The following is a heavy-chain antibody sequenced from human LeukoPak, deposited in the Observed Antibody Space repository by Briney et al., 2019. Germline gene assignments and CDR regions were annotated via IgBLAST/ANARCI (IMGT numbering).Heavy chain of an antibody. Sequence: GESLKISCKGSGYSFGTYWIAWVRQMPGKGLEWMGIIYPGGSDTRYSPSFQGQVTISADKSISTAYLQWSSLKASDSAIYYCARSWVAGYGTVLDYWGQGTLVTVSS. CDR3: ARSWVAGYGTVLDY. J-gene: IGHJ4*02. CDR1: GYSFGTYW. D-gene: IGHD6-19*01. CDR2: IYPGGSDT. V-gene: IGHV5-51*01.